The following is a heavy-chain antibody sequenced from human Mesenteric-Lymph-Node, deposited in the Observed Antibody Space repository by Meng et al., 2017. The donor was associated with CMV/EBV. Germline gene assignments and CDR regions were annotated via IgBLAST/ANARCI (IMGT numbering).Heavy chain of an antibody. D-gene: IGHD3-16*02. V-gene: IGHV3-23*01. J-gene: IGHJ4*02. CDR1: GFTFSNDA. CDR3: AKSNWGLSYAFDY. CDR2: TSNTGGST. Sequence: AAAGFTFSNDAMSWVRQAPGKGLEWVSATSNTGGSTYYADSVKGRFTISRDNSKNALYLQMNGLRAEDTAVYHCAKSNWGLSYAFDYLGQGTLVTVSS.